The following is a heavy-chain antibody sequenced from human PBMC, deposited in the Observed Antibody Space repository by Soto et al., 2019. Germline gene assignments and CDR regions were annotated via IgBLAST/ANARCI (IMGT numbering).Heavy chain of an antibody. Sequence: EVQLVESGGGLVKPGGSLRLSCAASGFTFSDYNLNWVPQAPGKGLEWGSSILGGGGVSFHADSVKDRFTISRDNAETSMYLQMNGLRAEDTAVYYCGRESAAPGLPWGQGTLVTVSS. V-gene: IGHV3-21*02. CDR3: GRESAAPGLP. D-gene: IGHD6-13*01. J-gene: IGHJ1*01. CDR1: GFTFSDYN. CDR2: ILGGGGVS.